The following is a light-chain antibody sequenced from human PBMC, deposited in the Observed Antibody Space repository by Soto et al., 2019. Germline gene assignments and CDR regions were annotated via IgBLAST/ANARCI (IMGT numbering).Light chain of an antibody. Sequence: VLTQSPGTLSLSPGESATLSCMASQTVSITYLTWYQQKPGQAPRLLIFGASKRATGIPDRFSGSGSGRDFTLTISGLEPEDFAVYYCQQYGSSPLISFGQGTRLEIK. J-gene: IGKJ5*01. CDR3: QQYGSSPLIS. V-gene: IGKV3-20*01. CDR2: GAS. CDR1: QTVSITY.